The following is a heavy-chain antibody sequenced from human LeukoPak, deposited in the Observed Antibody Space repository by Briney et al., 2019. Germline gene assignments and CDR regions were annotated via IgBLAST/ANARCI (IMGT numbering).Heavy chain of an antibody. CDR1: GFTFGDYA. V-gene: IGHV3-49*03. CDR2: IRSKAYGGTT. J-gene: IGHJ5*02. CDR3: TRVSPNWNYPFDP. D-gene: IGHD1-7*01. Sequence: PGGSLRLSCTASGFTFGDYAMTWFRQAPGKGLEWVAFIRSKAYGGTTEYAASVKGRFTISRDDSKSVAFLQMNSLETEDTAVYYCTRVSPNWNYPFDPWGQGTLVTVSS.